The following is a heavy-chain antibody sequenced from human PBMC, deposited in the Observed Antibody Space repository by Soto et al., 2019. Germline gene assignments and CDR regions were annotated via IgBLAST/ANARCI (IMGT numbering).Heavy chain of an antibody. V-gene: IGHV1-2*04. J-gene: IGHJ6*02. CDR3: ATAYYDFWSGYRYYYYYGMDV. D-gene: IGHD3-3*01. CDR2: INPNSGGT. Sequence: SVKVSCKASGYTFTGYYMHWVRQAPGQGLEWMGWINPNSGGTNYAQKFQGWVTMTRDTSISTAYMELSRLRSDDTAVYYCATAYYDFWSGYRYYYYYGMDVWGQGTTVTVSS. CDR1: GYTFTGYY.